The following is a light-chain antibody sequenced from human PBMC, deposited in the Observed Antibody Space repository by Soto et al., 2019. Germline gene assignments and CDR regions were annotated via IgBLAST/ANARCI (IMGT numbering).Light chain of an antibody. CDR3: QQRSNWPVT. CDR1: QSVSSY. V-gene: IGKV3-11*01. CDR2: DAS. J-gene: IGKJ1*01. Sequence: EIVLTQSPATLSLSPGEGATLSCRASQSVSSYLAWYQQKPGQAPRLLIYDASNRATGIPARFSGSGSGTDITLIIRSLEPEDFAVYYCQQRSNWPVTFGLGTKVEV.